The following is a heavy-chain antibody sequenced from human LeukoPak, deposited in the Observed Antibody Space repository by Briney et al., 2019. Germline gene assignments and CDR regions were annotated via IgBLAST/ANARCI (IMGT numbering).Heavy chain of an antibody. CDR1: GGSISNYY. J-gene: IGHJ6*04. D-gene: IGHD3-10*01. CDR2: IYYSGST. Sequence: SETLSLTCTVSGGSISNYYWTWIRQPPGKGLEWIGYIYYSGSTNYNPSLRSRATISVDTSKKQFSLNLSSVTAAVTALYYCARVATMVRGSNGMDVWGKGTTVTVSS. V-gene: IGHV4-59*01. CDR3: ARVATMVRGSNGMDV.